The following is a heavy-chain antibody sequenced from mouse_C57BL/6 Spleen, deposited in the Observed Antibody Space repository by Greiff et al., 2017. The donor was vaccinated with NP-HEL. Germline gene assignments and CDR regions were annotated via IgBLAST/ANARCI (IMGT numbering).Heavy chain of an antibody. J-gene: IGHJ3*01. D-gene: IGHD1-1*01. Sequence: VQLQESGAELVKPGASVKISCKASGYAFSSYWMNWVKRRPGKGLEWIGQIYPGDGDTNYNGKFKGKATLTADKSSSTAYMQLSSLTSEDSAVYFCARLLQVAYWGQGTLVTVSA. CDR1: GYAFSSYW. CDR3: ARLLQVAY. V-gene: IGHV1-80*01. CDR2: IYPGDGDT.